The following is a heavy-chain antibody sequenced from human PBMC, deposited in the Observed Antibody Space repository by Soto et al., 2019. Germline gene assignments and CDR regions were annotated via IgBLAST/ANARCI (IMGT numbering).Heavy chain of an antibody. V-gene: IGHV3-30*04. Sequence: GGSLRIACAASGLTFRFYAMHWFRQAPGKGLEWVAVISYNGRNKHYVDSVKGRFTISRDNSQDTLYLQMDSLRPDDTAVYYCARQAKIGDRSQFYFDSWGQGTLVTVS. D-gene: IGHD3-16*01. J-gene: IGHJ4*02. CDR1: GLTFRFYA. CDR3: ARQAKIGDRSQFYFDS. CDR2: ISYNGRNK.